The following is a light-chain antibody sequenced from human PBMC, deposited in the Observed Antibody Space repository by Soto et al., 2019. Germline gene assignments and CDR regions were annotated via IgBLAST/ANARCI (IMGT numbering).Light chain of an antibody. J-gene: IGKJ1*01. CDR2: AAS. CDR1: QSVSNTY. V-gene: IGKV3-20*01. CDR3: QQYDGSPWT. Sequence: EIVLTQSPGTLSLFPGERATLSCRASQSVSNTYLAWYQQKPGQAPRLLISAASSRATGIPDRFSGSGSGTDFTLTISRLEPEDFAVYYCQQYDGSPWTFGQGTKVEIK.